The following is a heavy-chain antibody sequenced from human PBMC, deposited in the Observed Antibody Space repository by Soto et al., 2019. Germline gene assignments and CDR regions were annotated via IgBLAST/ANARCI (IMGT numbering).Heavy chain of an antibody. CDR3: ASGEQWLVAPYYYYGMDV. CDR1: GFTFSDYY. J-gene: IGHJ6*02. CDR2: ISSSSSYT. D-gene: IGHD6-19*01. V-gene: IGHV3-11*03. Sequence: PGGSLRLSCAASGFTFSDYYMSWIRQAPGKGLEWVSYISSSSSYTNYADSVKGRFTISRDNSKNTLYLQMNSLRAEDTAVYYCASGEQWLVAPYYYYGMDVWGQGTTVTVSS.